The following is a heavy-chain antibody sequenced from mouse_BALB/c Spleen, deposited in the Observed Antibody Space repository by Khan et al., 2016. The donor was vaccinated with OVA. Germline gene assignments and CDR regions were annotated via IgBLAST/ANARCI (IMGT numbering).Heavy chain of an antibody. Sequence: EVQLQQSGPELVKPGASVKMSCKAAGYTFTSYVMHWVKQKPGLGLEWIGYIYPFNDDTKYNEKFIGKATLTSDKSSSTAYMELSSLTSEDSAVYYCAPVCTDCVSCAYWGQGTLVTVSA. CDR3: APVCTDCVSCAY. V-gene: IGHV1S136*01. CDR2: IYPFNDDT. J-gene: IGHJ3*01. CDR1: GYTFTSYV. D-gene: IGHD2-13*01.